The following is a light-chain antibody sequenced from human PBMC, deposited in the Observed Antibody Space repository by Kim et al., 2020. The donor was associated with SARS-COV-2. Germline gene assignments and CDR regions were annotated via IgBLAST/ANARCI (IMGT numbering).Light chain of an antibody. V-gene: IGKV1-5*03. CDR3: QQYNSYWGT. CDR2: KAS. J-gene: IGKJ2*02. CDR1: QSISSW. Sequence: DIQMTQSPSTLSASVGDRVTITCRASQSISSWLAWYQQKPGKAPKVLIYKASTLESGVPSRFSGSGSGTEFTLTISSLQPDDFATYYCQQYNSYWGTFGQGTKLEI.